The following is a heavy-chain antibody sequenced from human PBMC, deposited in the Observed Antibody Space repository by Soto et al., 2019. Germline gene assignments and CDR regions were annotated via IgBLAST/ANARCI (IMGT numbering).Heavy chain of an antibody. V-gene: IGHV3-21*02. CDR1: GFTFSSYD. CDR2: ISGGGTYI. D-gene: IGHD3-16*01. J-gene: IGHJ3*02. CDR3: ARLFGGYSDSSASNAFDI. Sequence: EVQLVQSGGGLVKPGGSLRLSCAASGFTFSSYDMNWVRQAPGKGLEWVSSISGGGTYIYYADSVKGRFTISRDNAKNSLFLQVNSLRAEDTAVYSCARLFGGYSDSSASNAFDIWGQGTRVIVSS.